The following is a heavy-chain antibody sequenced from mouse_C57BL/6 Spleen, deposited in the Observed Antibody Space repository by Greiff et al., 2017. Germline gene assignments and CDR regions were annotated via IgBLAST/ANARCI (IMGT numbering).Heavy chain of an antibody. CDR1: GYTFTSYW. Sequence: VQLQQPGAELVMPGASVKLSCKASGYTFTSYWMHWVKQRPGQGLEWIGEIDPSDSYTNYNQKFKGKSTLTVDKSSITAYMQLSSLTSEDAAVYYCARGLDAMDYWGQGTSVTVSS. J-gene: IGHJ4*01. V-gene: IGHV1-69*01. CDR3: ARGLDAMDY. CDR2: IDPSDSYT.